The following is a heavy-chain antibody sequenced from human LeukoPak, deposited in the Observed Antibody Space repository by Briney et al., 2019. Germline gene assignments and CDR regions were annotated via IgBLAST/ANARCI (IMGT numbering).Heavy chain of an antibody. CDR1: NASVTSHH. J-gene: IGHJ4*02. CDR3: ARDDSSRDDSGGYHY. Sequence: SETRSLTCAVFNASVTSHHWAWIRQPAGRGLEWVGRVHFSGSTNYNPFLRNRVALSLDKTKNELSLTLKSVSAADTAVYYCARDDSSRDDSGGYHYWGRGVLVSVSS. CDR2: VHFSGST. V-gene: IGHV4-4*07. D-gene: IGHD3-22*01.